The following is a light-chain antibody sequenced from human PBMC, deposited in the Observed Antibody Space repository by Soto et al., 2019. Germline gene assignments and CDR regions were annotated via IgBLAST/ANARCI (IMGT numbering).Light chain of an antibody. CDR1: GCSIESNY. CDR3: TVWDDSLRGRL. J-gene: IGLJ2*01. V-gene: IGLV1-47*01. Sequence: QSALTQPPSASGTPGQRVTISCSGTGCSIESNYVYWYQQLPGTAPRLLIYRNNQRPSGVPDRFSGSKSGTSASLAISALRSEDEADYYCTVWDDSLRGRLFGGGTKVTVL. CDR2: RNN.